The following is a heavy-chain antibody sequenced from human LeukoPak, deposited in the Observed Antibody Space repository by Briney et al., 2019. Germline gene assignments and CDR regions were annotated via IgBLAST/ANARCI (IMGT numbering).Heavy chain of an antibody. CDR3: ARDPYDSSGYYGVDAFDI. CDR2: IYYSGST. CDR1: GGSISSYY. D-gene: IGHD3-22*01. J-gene: IGHJ3*02. V-gene: IGHV4-59*01. Sequence: SETLSLTCTVSGGSISSYYWSWIRQPPGKGLEWIGYIYYSGSTNYNPSLKSRVTISVDTSKNQFSLKLSSVTAADTAVYYCARDPYDSSGYYGVDAFDIWGQGTMVTVSS.